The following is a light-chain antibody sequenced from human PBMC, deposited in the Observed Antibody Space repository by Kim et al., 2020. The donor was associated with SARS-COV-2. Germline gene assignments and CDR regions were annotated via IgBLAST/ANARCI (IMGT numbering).Light chain of an antibody. Sequence: ASVVDRVTISCQASQDTRNYLKWYGQKPGEAPKLLINDASNLETGVPSRFSGSGSGTDFNFNIGSLQHEDIATYYCQQYDNLPLTFGGGTKVDIK. CDR2: DAS. V-gene: IGKV1-33*01. CDR1: QDTRNY. CDR3: QQYDNLPLT. J-gene: IGKJ4*01.